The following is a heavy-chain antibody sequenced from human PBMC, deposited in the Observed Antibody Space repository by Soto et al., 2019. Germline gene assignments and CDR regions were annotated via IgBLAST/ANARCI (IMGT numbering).Heavy chain of an antibody. D-gene: IGHD3-3*01. CDR2: IYYSGST. V-gene: IGHV4-39*01. Sequence: ASETLSLTCTVSGGSISSSSYYWGWIRQPPGKGLEWIGSIYYSGSTYYNPSLKSRVTISVDTSKNQFSLKLSSVTAADTAVYYCARSHYDFWSGYYEMSYFDYWGQGTLVTVSS. CDR3: ARSHYDFWSGYYEMSYFDY. J-gene: IGHJ4*02. CDR1: GGSISSSSYY.